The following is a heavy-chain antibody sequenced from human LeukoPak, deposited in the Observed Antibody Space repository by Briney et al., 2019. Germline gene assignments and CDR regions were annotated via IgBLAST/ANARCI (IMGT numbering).Heavy chain of an antibody. CDR1: GGSISSYY. V-gene: IGHV4-4*07. D-gene: IGHD6-13*01. Sequence: SETLSLTCTVSGGSISSYYWGWIRQPAGKGLEWIGRIYTSGSTNYNPSLKSRVTMSVDTSKNQFSLKLSSVTAADTAVYYCARESSSSSWYIFDYWGQGTLVTVSS. J-gene: IGHJ4*02. CDR3: ARESSSSSWYIFDY. CDR2: IYTSGST.